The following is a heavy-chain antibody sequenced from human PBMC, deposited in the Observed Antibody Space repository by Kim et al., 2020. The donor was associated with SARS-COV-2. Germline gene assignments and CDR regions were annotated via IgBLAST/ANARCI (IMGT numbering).Heavy chain of an antibody. CDR2: TRNKANSYTT. Sequence: GGSLRLSCAASGFTFSDHYMDWVRQAPGKGLEWVGRTRNKANSYTTEYAASVKGRFTISRDDSKNSLYLQMNSLKTEDTAVYYCARGDYYGSGNPAWRDYWGQGTLVTVSS. J-gene: IGHJ4*02. D-gene: IGHD3-10*01. V-gene: IGHV3-72*01. CDR3: ARGDYYGSGNPAWRDY. CDR1: GFTFSDHY.